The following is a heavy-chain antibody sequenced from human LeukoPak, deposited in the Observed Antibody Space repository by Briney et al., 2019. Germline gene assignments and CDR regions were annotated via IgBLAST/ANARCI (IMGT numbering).Heavy chain of an antibody. Sequence: GRISAYNGNTNYAQKLQGRVTMTTDTSTSTAYMELRSLRSDDTAVYYCARGQGQQLDGFDYWGQGTLVTVSS. V-gene: IGHV1-18*01. CDR2: ISAYNGNT. J-gene: IGHJ4*02. D-gene: IGHD6-13*01. CDR3: ARGQGQQLDGFDY.